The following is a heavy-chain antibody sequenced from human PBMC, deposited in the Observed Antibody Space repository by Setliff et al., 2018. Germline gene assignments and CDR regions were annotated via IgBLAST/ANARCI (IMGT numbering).Heavy chain of an antibody. V-gene: IGHV1-24*01. CDR3: ATNAGGNTIDAFEI. CDR2: FDPADGET. J-gene: IGHJ3*02. Sequence: ASVKVSCKVSGYTLTELSMHWVRQAPGKGLEWMGGFDPADGETIYAQKFQGRITMTEDTSTDTAYMELSSLRSEDTAVYYCATNAGGNTIDAFEIWGQGTMVTV. D-gene: IGHD2-15*01. CDR1: GYTLTELS.